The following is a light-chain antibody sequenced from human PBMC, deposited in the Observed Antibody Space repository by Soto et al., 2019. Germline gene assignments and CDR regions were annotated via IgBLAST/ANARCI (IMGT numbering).Light chain of an antibody. V-gene: IGKV3-15*01. CDR1: QGVTTN. J-gene: IGKJ5*01. Sequence: EILMTQSPATLSVSPGERATLSCRAGQGVTTNFAWYQQKSGQSPRLLIYDVSIRATGVPARFSGTGSETDFTLPVSGLQSEDSAVYFCQQYNNWPFPFGQGTRLEIK. CDR3: QQYNNWPFP. CDR2: DVS.